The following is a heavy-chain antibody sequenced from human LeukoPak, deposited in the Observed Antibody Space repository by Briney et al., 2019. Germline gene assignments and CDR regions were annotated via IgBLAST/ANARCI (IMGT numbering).Heavy chain of an antibody. CDR2: ISGSGGST. CDR3: AKAPIAVAGTYYFDY. V-gene: IGHV3-23*01. D-gene: IGHD6-19*01. Sequence: GGSLRLSCAASGFTFSDYYMSWIRQAPGKGLEWVSAISGSGGSTYYADSVKGRFTISRDNSKNTLYLQMNSLRAEDTAVYYCAKAPIAVAGTYYFDYWGQGTLVTVSS. J-gene: IGHJ4*02. CDR1: GFTFSDYY.